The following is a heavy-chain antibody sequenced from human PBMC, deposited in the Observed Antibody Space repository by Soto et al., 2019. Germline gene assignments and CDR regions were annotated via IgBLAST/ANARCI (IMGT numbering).Heavy chain of an antibody. CDR3: ARDRLRLGELSSIGYFDY. V-gene: IGHV3-30*15. D-gene: IGHD3-16*02. CDR2: ISYDGINE. CDR1: GFTFTSYA. J-gene: IGHJ4*02. Sequence: QVQLVESGGSVVQPGRSLRLSCEASGFTFTSYAMHWVRQAPGKGLEWVAVISYDGINEYYADSVKGRFTISRDNSKNTLFLQMCSLRVEDTAVYYCARDRLRLGELSSIGYFDYWGQGTLVTVSS.